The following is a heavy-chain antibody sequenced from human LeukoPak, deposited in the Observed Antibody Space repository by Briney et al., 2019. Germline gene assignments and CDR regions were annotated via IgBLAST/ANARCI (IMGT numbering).Heavy chain of an antibody. CDR2: VIGSGGT. Sequence: GGSLRLSCAASGFTFSNYAMTWVRQAPGKGLEWVSAVIGSGGTYYAASVKGRFIISRDNSKNTLYLQMSSLRADDTDLYYCVKGRGPAKGDYYNYYYYMDVWGKGTTVTVSS. CDR1: GFTFSNYA. D-gene: IGHD2-21*02. V-gene: IGHV3-23*01. CDR3: VKGRGPAKGDYYNYYYYMDV. J-gene: IGHJ6*03.